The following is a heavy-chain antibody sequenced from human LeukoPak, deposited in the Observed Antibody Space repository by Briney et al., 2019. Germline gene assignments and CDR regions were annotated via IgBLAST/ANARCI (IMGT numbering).Heavy chain of an antibody. CDR1: GFTFSSYA. D-gene: IGHD1-26*01. CDR3: AKDSGSYSRGIRGFDY. CDR2: ISGSGGST. Sequence: GGSLRLPCAASGFTFSSYAMGWVRQAPGKGLEWVSAISGSGGSTYYADSVKGRFTISRDNSKNTLYLQMNSLRAEDTAVYYCAKDSGSYSRGIRGFDYWGQGTLVTVSS. V-gene: IGHV3-23*01. J-gene: IGHJ4*02.